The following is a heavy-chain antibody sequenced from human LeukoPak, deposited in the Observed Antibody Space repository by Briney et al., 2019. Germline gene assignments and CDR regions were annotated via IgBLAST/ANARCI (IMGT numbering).Heavy chain of an antibody. V-gene: IGHV3-21*01. D-gene: IGHD5-18*01. CDR3: ARDGAMAGAFDI. CDR2: ISSSSSYI. CDR1: GFTFSSYS. J-gene: IGHJ3*02. Sequence: GGSLRLSCAASGFTFSSYSMNWVRQAPGKGLEWVSSISSSSSYIYYADSVKGRFTISRDNAKNSLYLQMNILRAEDTAVYYCARDGAMAGAFDIWGQGTMVTVSS.